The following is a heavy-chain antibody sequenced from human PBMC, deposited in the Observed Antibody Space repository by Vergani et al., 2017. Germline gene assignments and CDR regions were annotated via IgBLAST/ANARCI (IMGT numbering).Heavy chain of an antibody. J-gene: IGHJ6*02. V-gene: IGHV3-11*04. CDR3: ARDQIPVWSGYYAYYYYGMDV. CDR2: ISSSGSTI. CDR1: GFTFSDYY. Sequence: QVQLVESGGGLVKPGGSLRLSCAASGFTFSDYYMSWIRQAPGKGLEWVSYISSSGSTIYYADSVKGRFTISRDNAKNSLYLQMNSLRAEDTAVYYCARDQIPVWSGYYAYYYYGMDVWGQGTTVTVSS. D-gene: IGHD3-3*01.